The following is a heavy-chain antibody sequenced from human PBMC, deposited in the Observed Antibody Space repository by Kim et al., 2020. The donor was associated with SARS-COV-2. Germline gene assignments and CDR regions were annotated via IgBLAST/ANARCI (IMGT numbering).Heavy chain of an antibody. J-gene: IGHJ4*02. Sequence: SETLSLTCTVSGGSISSGGYYWSWIRQHPGKGLEWIGYIYYSGSTYYNPSLKSRVTISVDTSKNQFSLKLSSVTAADTAVYYCARNPTYYYDSSGWGYFDYWGQGTLVTVSS. CDR2: IYYSGST. V-gene: IGHV4-31*03. CDR3: ARNPTYYYDSSGWGYFDY. CDR1: GGSISSGGYY. D-gene: IGHD3-22*01.